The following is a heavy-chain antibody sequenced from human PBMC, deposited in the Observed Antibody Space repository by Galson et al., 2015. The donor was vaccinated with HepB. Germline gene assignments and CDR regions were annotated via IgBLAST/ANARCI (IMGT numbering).Heavy chain of an antibody. J-gene: IGHJ4*02. CDR3: ARETDYCDDLADY. V-gene: IGHV3-21*01. D-gene: IGHD4-17*01. CDR1: GFTFSSYS. Sequence: SLRLSCAASGFTFSSYSMNWVRQAPGKGLEWVSSISSSSSYIYYADSVKGRFTISRDNAKNSLYLQMNSLRAEDTAVYYCARETDYCDDLADYWGQGTLVTVSS. CDR2: ISSSSSYI.